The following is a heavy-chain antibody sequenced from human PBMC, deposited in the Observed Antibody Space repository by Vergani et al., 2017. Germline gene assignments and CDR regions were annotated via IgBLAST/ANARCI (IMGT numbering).Heavy chain of an antibody. CDR3: ARYFLGGGRIAVAGSFDY. Sequence: QLQLPESCPGLVTPSETLSLTCTVSGGSISSSSYYWGWIRQPPGKGLEWIGSIYYSGSTYYNPSLKSRVTISVDTSKNPFSLKLSSVTAADTAVYYCARYFLGGGRIAVAGSFDYWGQGTLVTVSS. D-gene: IGHD6-19*01. CDR1: GGSISSSSYY. J-gene: IGHJ4*02. V-gene: IGHV4-39*01. CDR2: IYYSGST.